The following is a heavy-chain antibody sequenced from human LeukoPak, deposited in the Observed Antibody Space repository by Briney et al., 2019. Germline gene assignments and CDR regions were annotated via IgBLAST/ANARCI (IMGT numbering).Heavy chain of an antibody. V-gene: IGHV1-2*04. J-gene: IGHJ3*02. D-gene: IGHD6-19*01. CDR3: ASSVAGSAFDI. CDR1: GYTFTGYY. CDR2: INPNSGGT. Sequence: ASVKVSCKASGYTFTGYYMYWVRQAPGQGLEWMGWINPNSGGTKYAQKFQGWVTMTRDTSINTAYMELCRLKSDDTAVYYCASSVAGSAFDIWGQGTMVTVSS.